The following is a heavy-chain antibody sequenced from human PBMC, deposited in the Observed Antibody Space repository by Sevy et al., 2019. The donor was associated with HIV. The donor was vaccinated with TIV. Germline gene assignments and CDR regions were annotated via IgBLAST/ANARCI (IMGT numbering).Heavy chain of an antibody. CDR1: GFTFNRYW. Sequence: GGSLRLSCAASGFTFNRYWMHWVRQAPGKGPVWLARIDGDGSATTYTESVKGRFTISRDNAQDTLYLQMNSLRTEDTAIYYCARIATGHTFSLPDFWGQGTLVTVSS. J-gene: IGHJ4*02. D-gene: IGHD1-1*01. CDR2: IDGDGSAT. V-gene: IGHV3-74*01. CDR3: ARIATGHTFSLPDF.